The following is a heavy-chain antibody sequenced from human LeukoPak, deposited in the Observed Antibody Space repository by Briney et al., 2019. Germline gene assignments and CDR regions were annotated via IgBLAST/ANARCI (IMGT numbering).Heavy chain of an antibody. CDR1: GVSISDYY. CDR3: ARGRRPYYFDY. Sequence: PSETLSLTCAVSGVSISDYYWSWIRQPPGKGLEWIGYIYNTWITNYKPSLESRVTISVDTSKNQFSLRLSSVTAADTAVYYCARGRRPYYFDYWGQGIKVTVSS. J-gene: IGHJ4*02. CDR2: IYNTWIT. V-gene: IGHV4-59*01.